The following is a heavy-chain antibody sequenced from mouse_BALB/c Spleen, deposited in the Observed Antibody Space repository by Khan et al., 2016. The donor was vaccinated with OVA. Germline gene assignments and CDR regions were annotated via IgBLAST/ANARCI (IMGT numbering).Heavy chain of an antibody. CDR3: AGNSYMYDFTY. D-gene: IGHD2-14*01. CDR1: GFSLNTYG. CDR2: IRSGGAT. V-gene: IGHV2-2*01. Sequence: QVQLQQPGPGLVQPSQSLSITCTVSGFSLNTYGIHWIRQSQGKGLEWLGVIRSGGATDYNGAFISRLSITKDNAKSQGFFKMNSLQADDTAIYYCAGNSYMYDFTYWGQGTLVTVSA. J-gene: IGHJ3*01.